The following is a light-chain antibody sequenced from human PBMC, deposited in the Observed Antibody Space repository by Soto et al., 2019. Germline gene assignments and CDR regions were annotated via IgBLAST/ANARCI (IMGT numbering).Light chain of an antibody. V-gene: IGLV2-14*01. CDR2: DGS. J-gene: IGLJ1*01. Sequence: QSALTQPASVSGSPGQSITISCTGTRSDVGGYNYVSWYQPHPGKAPKLMIYDGSNRPSGVSNRFSGSKSGNTASLTISGLQSEDEADYYCSSYTSSSTPLVFGTGTKLTVL. CDR3: SSYTSSSTPLV. CDR1: RSDVGGYNY.